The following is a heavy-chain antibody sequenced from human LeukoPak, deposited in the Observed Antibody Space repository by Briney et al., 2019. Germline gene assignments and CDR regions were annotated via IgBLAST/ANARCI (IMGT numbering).Heavy chain of an antibody. CDR1: GDSVSSNSAA. V-gene: IGHV6-1*01. Sequence: SQTLSLTCAISGDSVSSNSAAWNWIRQSPSRGLEWLGRTYYRSKWYNDYAVSVKSRITINPDTSKNQFSLQLNSVTPEDTAVYYCARVSAYCSSTSCYRGMDVWGQGTTVTVSS. CDR3: ARVSAYCSSTSCYRGMDV. D-gene: IGHD2-2*02. J-gene: IGHJ6*02. CDR2: TYYRSKWYN.